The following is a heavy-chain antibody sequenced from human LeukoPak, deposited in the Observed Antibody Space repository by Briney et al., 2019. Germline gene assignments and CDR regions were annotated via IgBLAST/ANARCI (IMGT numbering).Heavy chain of an antibody. CDR3: ARHAGYSSSSDYYYYYYMDV. D-gene: IGHD6-6*01. CDR1: GYTFMNYG. CDR2: ISPYNGNT. J-gene: IGHJ6*03. Sequence: ASVKVSCKASGYTFMNYGISWVRQAPGQGLEWMAWISPYNGNTKYSQNLQGRVTMTTDTSTSTAYMELRSLRSDDTAMYYCARHAGYSSSSDYYYYYYMDVWGKGTTVTVSS. V-gene: IGHV1-18*01.